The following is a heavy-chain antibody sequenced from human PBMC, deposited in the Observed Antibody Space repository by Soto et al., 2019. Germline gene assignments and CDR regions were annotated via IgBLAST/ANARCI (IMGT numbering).Heavy chain of an antibody. J-gene: IGHJ4*02. V-gene: IGHV3-30-3*01. CDR2: ISYDGSNK. CDR3: ARDATISYYYDSSGYLDY. D-gene: IGHD3-22*01. CDR1: GFTFSSYA. Sequence: GGSLRLSCAASGFTFSSYAMHWVRQAPGKGLEWVAVISYDGSNKYYADSVKGRFTISRDNSKNTLYLQMNSLRAEDTAVYYCARDATISYYYDSSGYLDYWGQGTLVPVSS.